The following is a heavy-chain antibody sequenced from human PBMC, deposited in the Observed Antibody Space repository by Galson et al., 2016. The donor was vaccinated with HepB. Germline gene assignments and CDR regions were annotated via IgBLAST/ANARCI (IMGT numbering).Heavy chain of an antibody. Sequence: SLRLSCAASGFTFSSYSMNWVRQAPGKGLEWVSSISSSSYYIYYADSVKGRFTISRDNAKNSLYLQMNNLRAQDTAVYYCARGHDYGAPKGDFWGQGTLVTVSS. CDR2: ISSSSYYI. V-gene: IGHV3-21*01. J-gene: IGHJ4*02. D-gene: IGHD4-17*01. CDR3: ARGHDYGAPKGDF. CDR1: GFTFSSYS.